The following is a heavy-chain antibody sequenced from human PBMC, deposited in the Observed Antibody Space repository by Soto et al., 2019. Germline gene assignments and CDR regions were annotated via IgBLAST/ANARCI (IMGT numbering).Heavy chain of an antibody. CDR3: ARGRGSGGRCRADYET. D-gene: IGHD2-15*01. J-gene: IGHJ3*01. CDR1: LCTFSTYL. CDR2: INSDGSST. Sequence: SLILCCAASLCTFSTYLIHWVRQAPGKGLVWVSRINSDGSSTSYADSVKGRFTISRDNAKNTLYLQMNSLRAEDTAMYYCARGRGSGGRCRADYETWGKGTRVTV. V-gene: IGHV3-74*01.